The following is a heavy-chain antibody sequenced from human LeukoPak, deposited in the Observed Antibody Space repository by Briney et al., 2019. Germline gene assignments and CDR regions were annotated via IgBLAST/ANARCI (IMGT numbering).Heavy chain of an antibody. CDR2: ISGSGGST. Sequence: GGSLGLSCAASGFTFCSYGLSWGRPAPGKGLGWVSAISGSGGSTYYADSVKGRFTISRDNSKNTLYLQMNSLRAEDTAVYYCAKDIDLTYYFDYWGQGTLVTVSS. V-gene: IGHV3-23*01. CDR1: GFTFCSYG. CDR3: AKDIDLTYYFDY. J-gene: IGHJ4*02. D-gene: IGHD3-16*01.